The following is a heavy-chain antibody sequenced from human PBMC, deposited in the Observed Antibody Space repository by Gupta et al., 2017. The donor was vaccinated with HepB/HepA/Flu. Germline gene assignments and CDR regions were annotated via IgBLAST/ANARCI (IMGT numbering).Heavy chain of an antibody. CDR3: TADVAPYSVSHWRGAFDI. J-gene: IGHJ3*02. V-gene: IGHV3-15*01. Sequence: EVQLVESGGGLVKPGGSLRLSCAASGFTFSNAWMSWVRQAPGKGLEWVGRIKSETDGGTTEFAEPVKARFTISRDDSKNTLYLQINSLKTEDTAVYYCTADVAPYSVSHWRGAFDIGVHGRMVTVYS. CDR2: IKSETDGGTT. D-gene: IGHD1-26*01. CDR1: GFTFSNAW.